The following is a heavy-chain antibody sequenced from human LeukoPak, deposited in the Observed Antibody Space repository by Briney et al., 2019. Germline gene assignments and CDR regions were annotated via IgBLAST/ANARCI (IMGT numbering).Heavy chain of an antibody. Sequence: ASVNVSCKASGYTFTDYYMHWVRQAPGQGLEWVGWINPNSGGTKYAQNFQGRVTMNRDTSISTAYMELSGLRSDDTAVYYCARGVYYYDSSGYYYFDYWGQGTLVTVSS. D-gene: IGHD3-22*01. J-gene: IGHJ4*02. CDR3: ARGVYYYDSSGYYYFDY. CDR2: INPNSGGT. CDR1: GYTFTDYY. V-gene: IGHV1-2*02.